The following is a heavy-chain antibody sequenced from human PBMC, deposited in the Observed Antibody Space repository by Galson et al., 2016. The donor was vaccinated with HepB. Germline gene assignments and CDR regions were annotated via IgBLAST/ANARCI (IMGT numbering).Heavy chain of an antibody. CDR3: AKGGALVRGVTYYFDS. CDR2: ISGSGAST. Sequence: SLRLSCAASGFTFSSYAMTWVRQAPGKGLEWVSTISGSGASTYYADSVKGRFTISRDNSKNTLYLQMNSLRAEDTAVYYCAKGGALVRGVTYYFDSWGQGTLVTVSS. V-gene: IGHV3-23*01. J-gene: IGHJ4*02. D-gene: IGHD3-10*01. CDR1: GFTFSSYA.